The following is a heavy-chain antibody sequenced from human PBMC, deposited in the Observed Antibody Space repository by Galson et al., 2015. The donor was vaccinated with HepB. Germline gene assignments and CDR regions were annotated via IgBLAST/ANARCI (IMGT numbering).Heavy chain of an antibody. CDR1: GFTFSGSA. D-gene: IGHD3-3*01. CDR3: TRRPSDDFWSGYYYGMDD. V-gene: IGHV3-73*01. Sequence: SLRLSCAASGFTFSGSAMHWVRQASGKGLEWVGRIRSKANSYATAYAASVKGRFTISREDSKNTAYVQMNSLKTEDTAVYYGTRRPSDDFWSGYYYGMDDWGQGTPVTVSS. J-gene: IGHJ6*02. CDR2: IRSKANSYAT.